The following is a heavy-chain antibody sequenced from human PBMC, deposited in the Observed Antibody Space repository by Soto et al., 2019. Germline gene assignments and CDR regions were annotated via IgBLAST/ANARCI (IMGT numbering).Heavy chain of an antibody. Sequence: PSETLSLTCAVYGGSFNGYYWTWIRQPPGKGLEWIGEIKHSGSTNYNPSLKSRVTISVDTSKNQFSLNLTSVTAADTAVYYCARGGYDFWSGYLDDWGQGTRVTVAS. D-gene: IGHD3-3*01. V-gene: IGHV4-34*01. CDR3: ARGGYDFWSGYLDD. J-gene: IGHJ4*02. CDR2: IKHSGST. CDR1: GGSFNGYY.